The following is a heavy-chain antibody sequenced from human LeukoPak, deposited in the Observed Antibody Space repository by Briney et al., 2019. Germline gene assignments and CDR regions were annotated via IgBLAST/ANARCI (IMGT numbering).Heavy chain of an antibody. Sequence: GGPLRLSCAASGFTFSSYGMHWVRQAPGKGLEWVAVISYDGSNKYYADSVKGRFTISRDNSKNTLYLQMNSLRAEDTAVYYCAKGWPGTWIQLGYFDYWGQGTLVTVSS. V-gene: IGHV3-30*18. CDR2: ISYDGSNK. CDR3: AKGWPGTWIQLGYFDY. J-gene: IGHJ4*02. D-gene: IGHD5-18*01. CDR1: GFTFSSYG.